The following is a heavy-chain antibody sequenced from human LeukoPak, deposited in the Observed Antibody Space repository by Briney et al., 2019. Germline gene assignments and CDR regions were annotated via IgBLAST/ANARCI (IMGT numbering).Heavy chain of an antibody. CDR1: GFTFSSYW. Sequence: GGSLRLSCAASGFTFSSYWMSWVRQAPGKGLEWVANIKQDGSEKYYVDSVKGRFTISRDNAKNSLYLQMNSLRAEDTAVYYCARDPPFRDYGDYYGMDVWGQGTTVTVSS. V-gene: IGHV3-7*01. D-gene: IGHD4-17*01. CDR3: ARDPPFRDYGDYYGMDV. CDR2: IKQDGSEK. J-gene: IGHJ6*02.